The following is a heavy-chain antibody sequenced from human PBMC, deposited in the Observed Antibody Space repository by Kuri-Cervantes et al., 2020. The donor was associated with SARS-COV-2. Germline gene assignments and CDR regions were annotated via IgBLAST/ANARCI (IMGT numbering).Heavy chain of an antibody. D-gene: IGHD3-3*01. Sequence: LRLSCTVSGGSISSGDYYWSWIRQPPGKGLEWIGYIYYSGSTYYNPSLKSRVTISVDTSKNQFSLKLSSVTAADTAVYYCARLPTYYDFWSGYPASDYYYYGMDVWGQGTTVTVSS. CDR3: ARLPTYYDFWSGYPASDYYYYGMDV. CDR2: IYYSGST. CDR1: GGSISSGDYY. V-gene: IGHV4-30-4*01. J-gene: IGHJ6*02.